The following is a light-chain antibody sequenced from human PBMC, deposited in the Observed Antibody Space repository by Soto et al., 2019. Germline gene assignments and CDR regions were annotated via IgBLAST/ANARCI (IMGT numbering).Light chain of an antibody. CDR3: QVWDRRSDHVV. J-gene: IGLJ2*01. CDR2: YDS. V-gene: IGLV3-21*04. CDR1: NIGSKS. Sequence: SYELPQPPAVSVAPGKKARITCGGNNIGSKSVHWYQQKPGQAPVLVIYYDSDRPSGIPERFSGSNSGNTATLTISRVEAGDEADYYCQVWDRRSDHVVLGGGTKLTVL.